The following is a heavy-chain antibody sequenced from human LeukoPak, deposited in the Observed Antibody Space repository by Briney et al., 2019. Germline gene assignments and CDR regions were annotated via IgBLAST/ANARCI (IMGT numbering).Heavy chain of an antibody. CDR1: GYSIRRGYY. V-gene: IGHV4-38-2*02. D-gene: IGHD3-10*01. Sequence: PSETLSLTCTVSGYSIRRGYYWGWIRQPPGKGLEWIGSIYHSGSTYYNPSLKSRVTISVGTSKNQFSLKLSSVTAADTAVYYCARDAHSRMVRGAIIGWFDPWGQGTLVTVSS. CDR3: ARDAHSRMVRGAIIGWFDP. CDR2: IYHSGST. J-gene: IGHJ5*02.